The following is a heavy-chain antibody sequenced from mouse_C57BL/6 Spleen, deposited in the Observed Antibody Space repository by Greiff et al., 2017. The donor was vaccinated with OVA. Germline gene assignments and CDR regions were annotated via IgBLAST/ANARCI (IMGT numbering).Heavy chain of an antibody. Sequence: VQLQQSGPELVKPGASVKISCKASGYAFSSSWMNWVKQRPGKGLEWIGRIYPGDGDTNYNGKFKGKATLTADKSSSTAYMQLSSLTSEDSAVHFCARSEDGEGFAYWGQGTLVTVSA. CDR2: IYPGDGDT. J-gene: IGHJ3*01. CDR3: ARSEDGEGFAY. V-gene: IGHV1-82*01. D-gene: IGHD2-3*01. CDR1: GYAFSSSW.